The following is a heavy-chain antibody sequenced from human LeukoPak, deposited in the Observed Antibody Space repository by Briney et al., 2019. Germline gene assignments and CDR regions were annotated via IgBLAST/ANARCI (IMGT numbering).Heavy chain of an antibody. Sequence: GGSLRLSCAASGFTFSYYYMSWIRQAPGKGLEWLSYISSSNAIYSADSVKGRFTISRDNAKNSLYLQMNSLRAEDTAVYYCARGSFLITFGGLIVWGQGTLVTVSS. CDR2: ISSSNAI. CDR3: ARGSFLITFGGLIV. J-gene: IGHJ4*02. V-gene: IGHV3-11*04. D-gene: IGHD3-16*02. CDR1: GFTFSYYY.